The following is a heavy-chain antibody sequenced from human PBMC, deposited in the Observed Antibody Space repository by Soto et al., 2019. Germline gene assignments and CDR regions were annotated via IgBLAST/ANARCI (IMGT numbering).Heavy chain of an antibody. J-gene: IGHJ3*02. D-gene: IGHD2-15*01. CDR3: AREIEYCSGGSCYSVAHDAFDI. V-gene: IGHV3-21*01. CDR1: GFTFSSYS. CDR2: ISSSSSYI. Sequence: GGSLRLSCAASGFTFSSYSMNWVRQAPGKGLEWVSSISSSSSYIYYADSVKGRFTISRDNAKNSLYLQMNSLRAEDRAVYYCAREIEYCSGGSCYSVAHDAFDIWGQGTMVTVSS.